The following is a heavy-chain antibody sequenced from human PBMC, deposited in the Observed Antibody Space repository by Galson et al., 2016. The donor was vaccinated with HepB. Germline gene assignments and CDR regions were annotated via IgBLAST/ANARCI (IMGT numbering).Heavy chain of an antibody. CDR1: GGTFSSYS. V-gene: IGHV1-69*02. J-gene: IGHJ4*02. Sequence: SVKVSCKASGGTFSSYSISWVRQAPGQGLEWLGRIIPSLGLTNYAQNFKGRVTITADYMRLSSVRSVDTALYYCARQSSGSLPLDYWGQGTLVTVSS. D-gene: IGHD1-26*01. CDR3: ARQSSGSLPLDY. CDR2: IIPSLGLT.